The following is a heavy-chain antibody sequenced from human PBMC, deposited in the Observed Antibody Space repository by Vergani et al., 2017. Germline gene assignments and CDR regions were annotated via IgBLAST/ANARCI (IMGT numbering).Heavy chain of an antibody. Sequence: EVQLLESGGGLVQPGGSLRLSCAASGFTFSSYAMSWVRQAPGKGLEWVSGISWNSGSIGYADSVKGRFTISRDNAKNSLYLQMNSLRAEDTALYYCAKDITSSSWSGFDYWGQGTLVTVSS. CDR2: ISWNSGSI. V-gene: IGHV3-9*01. CDR1: GFTFSSYA. CDR3: AKDITSSSWSGFDY. J-gene: IGHJ4*02. D-gene: IGHD6-13*01.